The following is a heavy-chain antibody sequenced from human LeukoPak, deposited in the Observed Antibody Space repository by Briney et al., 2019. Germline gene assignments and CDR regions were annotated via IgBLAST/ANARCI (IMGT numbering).Heavy chain of an antibody. V-gene: IGHV3-7*01. CDR2: IKQDGSEK. Sequence: PGGSLRLSCAASGFTFSSYWMSWVRQAPGKGLEWVANIKQDGSEKYYVDSVKGRFTISRDNAKNSLYLQMSSLRAEDTAVYYCARDNRITIFGVVTYFDYWGPGTLVTVSS. J-gene: IGHJ4*02. D-gene: IGHD3-3*01. CDR3: ARDNRITIFGVVTYFDY. CDR1: GFTFSSYW.